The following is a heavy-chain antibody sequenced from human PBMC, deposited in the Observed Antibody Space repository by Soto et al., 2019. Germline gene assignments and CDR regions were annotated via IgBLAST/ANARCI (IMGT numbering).Heavy chain of an antibody. CDR3: AKASSPAGYFDY. J-gene: IGHJ4*02. D-gene: IGHD6-13*01. Sequence: QVQLVESGGGVVQPGRSLRLSCAASGFTFSSYGMHWVRQAPGKGLEWVAVISYDGSNKYYADSVKGRFTISRDNSKNTLYLQMNSLRAEDTAVYYCAKASSPAGYFDYWGQGTLVTVSS. V-gene: IGHV3-30*18. CDR1: GFTFSSYG. CDR2: ISYDGSNK.